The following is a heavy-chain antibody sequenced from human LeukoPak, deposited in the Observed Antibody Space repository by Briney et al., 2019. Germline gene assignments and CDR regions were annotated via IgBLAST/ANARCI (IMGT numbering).Heavy chain of an antibody. CDR2: IYPGDSDT. V-gene: IGHV5-51*01. CDR3: ARHHLVTDYDILTGPLDY. J-gene: IGHJ4*02. D-gene: IGHD3-9*01. CDR1: GYSFTSYW. Sequence: GESLKISCKGSGYSFTSYWIGWVRQMPGKGLEWMGIIYPGDSDTRYSPSFQGQVTISADKSISTAYLQWSSLKASDTAMYYCARHHLVTDYDILTGPLDYWGQGTLVTVSS.